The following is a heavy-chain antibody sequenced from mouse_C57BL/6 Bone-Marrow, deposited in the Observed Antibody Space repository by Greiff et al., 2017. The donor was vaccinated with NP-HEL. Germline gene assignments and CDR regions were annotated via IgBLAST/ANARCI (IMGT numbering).Heavy chain of an antibody. CDR2: ISSGGSYT. CDR3: ARTYVQAWFAY. J-gene: IGHJ3*01. D-gene: IGHD5-1*01. V-gene: IGHV5-6*01. CDR1: GFTFSSYG. Sequence: EVRLVESGGDLVKPGGSLKLSCAASGFTFSSYGMSWVRQTPDKRLEWVATISSGGSYTYYPDSVKGRFTISRDNAKNTLYLQMSSLKSEDTAMYYCARTYVQAWFAYWGQGTLVTVSA.